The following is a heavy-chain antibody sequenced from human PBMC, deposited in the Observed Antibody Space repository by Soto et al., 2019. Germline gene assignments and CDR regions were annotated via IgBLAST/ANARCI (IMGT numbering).Heavy chain of an antibody. CDR3: ARAITRYNSEISGAHYFYYGMAV. Sequence: QLQLVQSGAEVKKPGSSVKVSCKASGGTFSSHGISWVRQAPGQGLEWMGGIIPIFDATKYVQKFQGRVTITADESTNTAYMELSSLRSEDTAVYYCARAITRYNSEISGAHYFYYGMAVWGQGTSVTVSS. D-gene: IGHD1-20*01. CDR2: IIPIFDAT. CDR1: GGTFSSHG. J-gene: IGHJ6*02. V-gene: IGHV1-69*01.